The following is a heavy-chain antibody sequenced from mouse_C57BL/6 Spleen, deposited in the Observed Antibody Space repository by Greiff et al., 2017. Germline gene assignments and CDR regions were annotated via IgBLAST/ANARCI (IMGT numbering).Heavy chain of an antibody. CDR1: GYAFTNYL. V-gene: IGHV1-54*01. J-gene: IGHJ4*01. CDR2: INPGSGGT. CDR3: ALSGTAQDTNAMDY. Sequence: QVQLQQSGAELVRPGTSVKVSCKASGYAFTNYLIEWVKQRPGQGLEWIGVINPGSGGTNYNEKFKGKATLTADKSSSTAYMQLSSLTSEDSAVYFGALSGTAQDTNAMDYWGQGTTVTVSS. D-gene: IGHD3-2*02.